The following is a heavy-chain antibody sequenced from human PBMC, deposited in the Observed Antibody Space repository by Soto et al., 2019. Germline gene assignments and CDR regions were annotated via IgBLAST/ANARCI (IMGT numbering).Heavy chain of an antibody. CDR2: ISWNSGSI. CDR3: AKDNYGSGEIGY. Sequence: ESGGGLVQPGRSLRLSCAASGFTFDDYAMHWVRRAPGKGLEWVSGISWNSGSIGYADSVKGRFTISRDNAKNSLYLQMNSLRAEDTALYYCAKDNYGSGEIGYWGQGTLVTVSS. J-gene: IGHJ4*02. V-gene: IGHV3-9*01. D-gene: IGHD3-10*01. CDR1: GFTFDDYA.